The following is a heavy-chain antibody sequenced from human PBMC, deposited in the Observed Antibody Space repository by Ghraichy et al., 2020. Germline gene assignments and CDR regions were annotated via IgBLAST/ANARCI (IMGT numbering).Heavy chain of an antibody. CDR3: ARAPNSYDSSGYFYHWYFDF. Sequence: GGSPRLSCAVSGFTFSYYWMSWVRQAPGKGLEWVANINQDGSEKYYVDSVKGRFTVSRDTDKNSLYLQMNSLRAEDTAVYYCARAPNSYDSSGYFYHWYFDFWGRGTLVTVSS. J-gene: IGHJ2*01. CDR1: GFTFSYYW. V-gene: IGHV3-7*03. CDR2: INQDGSEK. D-gene: IGHD3-22*01.